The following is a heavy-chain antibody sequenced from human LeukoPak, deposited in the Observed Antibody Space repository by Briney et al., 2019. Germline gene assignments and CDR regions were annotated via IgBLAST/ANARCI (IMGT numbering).Heavy chain of an antibody. CDR3: ARTFYDISTGYYPTGYMDV. Sequence: GGSLRLSCAASGFTFSSYEVNWVRQAPGKGLEWVSYISSSGSTIHYADSVKGRFTISRDNAKNSLYLQMNSLRAEDTALYYCARTFYDISTGYYPTGYMDVWGKGTTVTVSS. CDR1: GFTFSSYE. CDR2: ISSSGSTI. J-gene: IGHJ6*03. V-gene: IGHV3-48*03. D-gene: IGHD3-9*01.